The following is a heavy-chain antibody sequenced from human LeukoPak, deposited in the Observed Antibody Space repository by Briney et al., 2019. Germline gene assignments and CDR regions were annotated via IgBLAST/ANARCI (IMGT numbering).Heavy chain of an antibody. J-gene: IGHJ4*02. CDR2: INPSGGTT. V-gene: IGHV1-46*01. CDR3: ARGGAYTYGYY. D-gene: IGHD5-18*01. CDR1: GYTFTSYN. Sequence: GASVKVSCKASGYTFTSYNMHWVRQAPGQGLEWMGIINPSGGTTNYAQTFQGRVTMTRDTSTSTVYMELSSLRSDDTAVYYCARGGAYTYGYYWGQGTLVTVSS.